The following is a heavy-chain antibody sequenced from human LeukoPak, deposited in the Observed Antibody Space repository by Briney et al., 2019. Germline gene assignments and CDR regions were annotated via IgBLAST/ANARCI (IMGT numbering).Heavy chain of an antibody. D-gene: IGHD2-21*01. J-gene: IGHJ3*02. CDR2: ISGSGGNT. CDR3: AKDPHIVVGYAFDI. CDR1: GLIFRSYG. V-gene: IGHV3-23*01. Sequence: GGSLRLSCAASGLIFRSYGMHWVRQAPGKGLEWVSAISGSGGNTYYADSVKDRFTISRDNSKNTLYLQMNSLRAEDTAVYYCAKDPHIVVGYAFDIWGQGTMVTVSS.